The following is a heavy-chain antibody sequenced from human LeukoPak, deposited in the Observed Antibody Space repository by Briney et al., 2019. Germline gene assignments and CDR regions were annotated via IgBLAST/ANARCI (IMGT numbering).Heavy chain of an antibody. J-gene: IGHJ4*02. CDR3: VGTTKWLAFDY. Sequence: PSETLSLTCTVSGGSISNYYWSWIRQPPGKGLEWVGCIYNSRSTNYSPSLNSRVTISVDTSENQLSLRLTSVTAADTAVYYCVGTTKWLAFDYWGQGTLVTVSS. CDR2: IYNSRST. V-gene: IGHV4-59*01. CDR1: GGSISNYY. D-gene: IGHD5-24*01.